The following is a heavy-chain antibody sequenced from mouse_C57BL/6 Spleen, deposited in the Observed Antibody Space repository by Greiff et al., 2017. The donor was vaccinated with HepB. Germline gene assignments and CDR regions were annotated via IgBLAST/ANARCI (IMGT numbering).Heavy chain of an antibody. CDR3: AREGITTGAMDY. CDR1: GYTFTSYW. Sequence: QVQLQQPGAELVKPGASVKLSCKASGYTFTSYWMQWVKQRPGQGLEWIGEIDPSDSYTNYNQKFKGKATLTVDTSSSTAYMQLSSLTSEDSAVYYCAREGITTGAMDYWGQGTSVTVSS. V-gene: IGHV1-50*01. CDR2: IDPSDSYT. J-gene: IGHJ4*01. D-gene: IGHD1-1*01.